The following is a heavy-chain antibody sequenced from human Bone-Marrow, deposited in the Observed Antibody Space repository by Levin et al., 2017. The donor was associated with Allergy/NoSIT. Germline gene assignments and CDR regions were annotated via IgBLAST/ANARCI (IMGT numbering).Heavy chain of an antibody. D-gene: IGHD2-2*01. V-gene: IGHV4-30-2*01. CDR2: IYHSGST. J-gene: IGHJ4*02. CDR1: GGSISSGGYS. CDR3: ARDTKGNFDY. Sequence: PSETLSLTCAVSGGSISSGGYSWSWIRQPPGKGLEWIGYIYHSGSTYYNPSLKSRVTISVDRSKNQFSLKLSSVTAADTAVYYCARDTKGNFDYWGQGTLVTVSS.